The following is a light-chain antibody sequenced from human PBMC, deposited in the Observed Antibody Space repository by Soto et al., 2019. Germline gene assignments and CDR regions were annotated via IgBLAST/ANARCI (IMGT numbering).Light chain of an antibody. CDR3: QQYGDSPRT. Sequence: EIVLTQSPGTLSLSPGERATLSCRASQSVSTYLAWYQQKPGQAPRLLSYGASSRATGIPDRFSGSGSGTDFTLTINRLEPEDLAVYYCQQYGDSPRTFGQGTKVEIK. CDR1: QSVSTY. CDR2: GAS. J-gene: IGKJ1*01. V-gene: IGKV3-20*01.